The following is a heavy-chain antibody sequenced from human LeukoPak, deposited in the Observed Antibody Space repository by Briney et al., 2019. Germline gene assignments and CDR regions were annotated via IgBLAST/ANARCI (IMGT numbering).Heavy chain of an antibody. Sequence: KPSETLSLTCTVSGGSISSGSYYWSWIRQPAGKGLEWIGRIYTSGSTNYNPSLKSRVTISVDTSKNQSSLKLSSVTAADTAVYYCARERTAARNWFDPWGQGTLVTVSS. CDR1: GGSISSGSYY. V-gene: IGHV4-61*02. CDR3: ARERTAARNWFDP. J-gene: IGHJ5*02. D-gene: IGHD6-6*01. CDR2: IYTSGST.